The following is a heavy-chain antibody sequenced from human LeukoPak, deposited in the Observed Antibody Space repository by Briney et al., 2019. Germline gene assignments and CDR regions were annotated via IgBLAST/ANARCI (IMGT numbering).Heavy chain of an antibody. Sequence: GGSLRLSYAASGFTFSSYSMNWVRQAPGKGLEWVSYISSSSSTIYYADSVKGRFTISRDNAKNSLYLQMNSLRAKDTAVYYCAKDLKQWGQGTLVTVSS. CDR3: AKDLKQ. D-gene: IGHD1/OR15-1a*01. CDR1: GFTFSSYS. CDR2: ISSSSSTI. J-gene: IGHJ4*02. V-gene: IGHV3-48*01.